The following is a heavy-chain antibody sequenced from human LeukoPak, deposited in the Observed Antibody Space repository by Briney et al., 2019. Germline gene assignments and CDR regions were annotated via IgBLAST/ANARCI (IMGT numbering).Heavy chain of an antibody. CDR2: INPNSGGT. CDR1: GYTFTGYY. V-gene: IGHV1-2*02. D-gene: IGHD3-3*01. Sequence: ASVKVSCKASGYTFTGYYMHWGRQAPGQGLEWMGWINPNSGGTNYAQKFQGRVTMTTDTSISTAYMELSRLRSDDTAVYYCARGEYYDFWSASYYFDYWGQGALVTVSS. CDR3: ARGEYYDFWSASYYFDY. J-gene: IGHJ4*02.